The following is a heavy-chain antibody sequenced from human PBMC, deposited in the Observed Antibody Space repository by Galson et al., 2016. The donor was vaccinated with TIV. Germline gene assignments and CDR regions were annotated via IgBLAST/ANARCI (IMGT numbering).Heavy chain of an antibody. Sequence: SVKVSCKASGVTFYSYAFTWMRRAPGQGLEWMGGIIPVYDRAIHAQKFQGRVTITADQSTDTTHLDLNSLKSEDTAVYYCAWSGWEPSYFQHWGQGTLGIISS. CDR2: IIPVYDRA. V-gene: IGHV1-69*13. D-gene: IGHD1-26*01. CDR1: GVTFYSYA. J-gene: IGHJ1*01. CDR3: AWSGWEPSYFQH.